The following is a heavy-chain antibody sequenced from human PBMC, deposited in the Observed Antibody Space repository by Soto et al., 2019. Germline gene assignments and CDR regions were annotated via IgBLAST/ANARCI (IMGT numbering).Heavy chain of an antibody. Sequence: GGSLRLSCAASGFTFSSYGMHWVRQAPGKGLEWVAVIWYDGSNKYYADSVKGRFTISRDNSKNTLYLQMNSLRAEDTAVYYCARSYDFWSGLFDYWGQGTLVTVSS. CDR1: GFTFSSYG. J-gene: IGHJ4*02. D-gene: IGHD3-3*01. CDR3: ARSYDFWSGLFDY. V-gene: IGHV3-33*01. CDR2: IWYDGSNK.